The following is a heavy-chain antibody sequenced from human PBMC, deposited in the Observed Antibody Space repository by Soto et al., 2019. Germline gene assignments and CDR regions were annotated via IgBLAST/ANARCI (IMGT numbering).Heavy chain of an antibody. J-gene: IGHJ6*02. CDR3: ARDQVDYYGSGNTYYYYYGMDV. D-gene: IGHD3-10*01. V-gene: IGHV4-61*01. CDR1: GGSVSSGSYY. CDR2: IYYSGST. Sequence: SETLSLTCTVSGGSVSSGSYYWSWIRQPPGKGLEWIGYIYYSGSTNYNPSLKSRVTISVDTSKNQFSLKLSSVTAADTAVYYCARDQVDYYGSGNTYYYYYGMDVWGQGTTVTVSS.